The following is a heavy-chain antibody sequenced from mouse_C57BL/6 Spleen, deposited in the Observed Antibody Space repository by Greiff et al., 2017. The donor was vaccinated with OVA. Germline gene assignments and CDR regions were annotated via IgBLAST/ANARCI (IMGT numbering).Heavy chain of an antibody. CDR1: GYTFTSYW. J-gene: IGHJ4*01. Sequence: QVQLQQPGTELVKPGASVKLSCKASGYTFTSYWMHWVKQRPGQGLEWIGNINPSNGGTNYNEKFKSKATLTVDKSSSTAYMQLSSLTSEDSAVYYCARCDWDEEYYYAMDDWGQGTSVTVYS. V-gene: IGHV1-53*01. CDR2: INPSNGGT. CDR3: ARCDWDEEYYYAMDD. D-gene: IGHD4-1*01.